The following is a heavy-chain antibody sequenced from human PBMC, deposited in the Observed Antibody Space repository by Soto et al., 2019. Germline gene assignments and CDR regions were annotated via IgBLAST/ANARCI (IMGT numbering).Heavy chain of an antibody. CDR3: ARGIWDYASGWFDP. CDR1: GGTFRTYA. Sequence: QVQLVQSGAEVKKPGSSVKVSCKASGGTFRTYAISWVRQAPGQGLEWMGGITPIFGKANYAQKFQGRVSIMADESTSTAYMELRSLRSEDTAVYYCARGIWDYASGWFDPWGQGTLVTVSS. V-gene: IGHV1-69*01. J-gene: IGHJ5*02. CDR2: ITPIFGKA. D-gene: IGHD4-17*01.